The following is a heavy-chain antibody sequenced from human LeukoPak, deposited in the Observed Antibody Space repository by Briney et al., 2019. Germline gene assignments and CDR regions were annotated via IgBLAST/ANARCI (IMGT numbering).Heavy chain of an antibody. CDR1: GGSISSSSYY. V-gene: IGHV4-39*01. Sequence: SETLSLTCTVSGGSISSSSYYWGWLRQPPGKGLEWIGSIYYSGSTYYNPSLKSRVTISVYTSKNQFSLKLSSVTAADTAVYYCARHTAVAGTGVDYWGQGTLVTVSS. CDR3: ARHTAVAGTGVDY. CDR2: IYYSGST. J-gene: IGHJ4*02. D-gene: IGHD6-19*01.